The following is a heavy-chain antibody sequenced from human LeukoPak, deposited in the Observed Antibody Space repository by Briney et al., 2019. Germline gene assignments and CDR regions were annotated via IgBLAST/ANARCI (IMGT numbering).Heavy chain of an antibody. D-gene: IGHD5-12*01. V-gene: IGHV4-38-2*02. Sequence: PSETLSLTCPVSGYSISTSYYWGWIRQPPGKGLEWIGIIYHSGTTYYNPSLKSRVTISVDTSKIQFSLKLNSGTAADTAVYYCARAGYGYSDFDYLGQGTLGTVSS. CDR3: ARAGYGYSDFDY. CDR1: GYSISTSYY. J-gene: IGHJ4*02. CDR2: IYHSGTT.